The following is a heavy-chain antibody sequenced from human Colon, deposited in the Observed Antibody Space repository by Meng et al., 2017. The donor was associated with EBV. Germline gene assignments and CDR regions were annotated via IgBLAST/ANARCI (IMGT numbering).Heavy chain of an antibody. J-gene: IGHJ5*02. CDR1: GGSLSGYY. D-gene: IGHD2-8*01. CDR3: ARGGGVIKGLVTWFDP. CDR2: INHSGTI. Sequence: VTVPRWVQGLVTPSETLALTCGVYGGSLSGYYWSWIRQTPGKGLEWIGEINHSGTINYNPSLRSRVTISVDRSNNQFSLRLSSVTAADTAVYYCARGGGVIKGLVTWFDPWGQGTLVTVSS. V-gene: IGHV4-34*01.